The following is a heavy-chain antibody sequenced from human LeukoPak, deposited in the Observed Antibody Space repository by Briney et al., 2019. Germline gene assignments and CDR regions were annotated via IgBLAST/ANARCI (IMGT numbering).Heavy chain of an antibody. J-gene: IGHJ6*02. D-gene: IGHD3-16*02. CDR3: ARYPPQSYVWGSYRQEYYGMDV. Sequence: PSETLSLTCTVSGGSISSSSYYWGWIRQPAGKGLEWIGYIYHSGSTYYNPSLKSRVAISVDRSKNQFSLKLSSVTAADTAVYYCARYPPQSYVWGSYRQEYYGMDVWGQGTTVTVSS. V-gene: IGHV4-39*07. CDR1: GGSISSSSYY. CDR2: IYHSGST.